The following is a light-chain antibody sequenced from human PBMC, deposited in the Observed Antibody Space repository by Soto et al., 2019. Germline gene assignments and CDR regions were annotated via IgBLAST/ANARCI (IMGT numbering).Light chain of an antibody. CDR3: QQFNSEPFT. V-gene: IGKV1-13*02. CDR1: QGISSA. J-gene: IGKJ3*01. CDR2: DAS. Sequence: AIQLTQSPPSLPASVGDRVTITCRASQGISSAVAWYQQKPGKAPKVLMYDASSMESVVPSRFSGSGSGTDFTLTISSLQTEDFGSCYCQQFNSEPFTFGPGTKVDI.